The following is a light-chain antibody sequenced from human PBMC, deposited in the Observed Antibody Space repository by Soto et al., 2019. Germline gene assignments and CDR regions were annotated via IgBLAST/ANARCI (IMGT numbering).Light chain of an antibody. Sequence: EIVLTHSPGTLSLSPGERATPSFSSSQSVSSSYLAWYQQKPGQAPRLLIYGASSRATGIPDRFSGSGSGTDFTLTISRLEPEDFAVYYCQQYGSSPLWTFGQGTKVDIK. CDR2: GAS. CDR1: QSVSSSY. J-gene: IGKJ1*01. CDR3: QQYGSSPLWT. V-gene: IGKV3-20*01.